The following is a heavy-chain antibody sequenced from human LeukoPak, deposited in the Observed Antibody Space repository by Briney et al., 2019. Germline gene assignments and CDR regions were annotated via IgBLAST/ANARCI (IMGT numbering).Heavy chain of an antibody. Sequence: GGSLRLSCAASGFTFSSYTMNWVRQTPGKGLEWVSTISGSGGTTYYADSVKGRFTISRDNAKNSLYLQMNSLRAEDTAVYYCARVDADFWSGYPPGFDYWGQGTLVTVSS. D-gene: IGHD3-3*01. J-gene: IGHJ4*02. V-gene: IGHV3-23*01. CDR3: ARVDADFWSGYPPGFDY. CDR1: GFTFSSYT. CDR2: ISGSGGTT.